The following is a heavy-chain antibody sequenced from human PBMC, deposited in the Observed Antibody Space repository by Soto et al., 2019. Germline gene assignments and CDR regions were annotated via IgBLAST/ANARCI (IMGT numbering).Heavy chain of an antibody. Sequence: SETLSLTCAVYGGSFSGYYWSWIRQPPGKGLEWIGEINHSGSTNYNPSLKSRVTISVDTSKNQFSLKLSSVTAADTAVYYCARQPYCSSTSCYPFSNCFDPWGQGTLVTVSS. V-gene: IGHV4-34*01. D-gene: IGHD2-2*01. CDR1: GGSFSGYY. J-gene: IGHJ5*02. CDR2: INHSGST. CDR3: ARQPYCSSTSCYPFSNCFDP.